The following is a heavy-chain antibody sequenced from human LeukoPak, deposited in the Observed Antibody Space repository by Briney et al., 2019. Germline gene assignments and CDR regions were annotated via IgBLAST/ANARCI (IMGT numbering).Heavy chain of an antibody. J-gene: IGHJ3*02. CDR2: IYSGGST. V-gene: IGHV3-66*01. Sequence: GGSLRLSCAASGFTVSSNYMSWVRQAPGKGLEWVSVIYSGGSTYYADSVKGRFTISRDNSKNTLYLQMNSLRAEDTAVYYCARRAVARAFDIWRQGTMVTVSS. D-gene: IGHD6-19*01. CDR1: GFTVSSNY. CDR3: ARRAVARAFDI.